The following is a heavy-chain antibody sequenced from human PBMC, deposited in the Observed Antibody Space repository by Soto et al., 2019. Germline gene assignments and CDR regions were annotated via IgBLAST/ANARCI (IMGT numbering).Heavy chain of an antibody. J-gene: IGHJ4*02. CDR3: ARGRLVPAVNFDY. D-gene: IGHD2-2*01. CDR2: VYHSGTS. V-gene: IGHV4-59*12. Sequence: SETLSLTCTVSGGSLSSYYWTWIRQPPGKGLEWIGYVYHSGTSFYNPSLKSRVTISVDGSKNQFSLKVKSVTAADTAVYYCARGRLVPAVNFDYWGLGTLVTVSS. CDR1: GGSLSSYY.